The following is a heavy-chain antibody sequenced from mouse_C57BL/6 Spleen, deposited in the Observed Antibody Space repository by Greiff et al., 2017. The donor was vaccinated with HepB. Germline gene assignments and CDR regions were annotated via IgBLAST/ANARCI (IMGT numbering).Heavy chain of an antibody. D-gene: IGHD1-1*01. CDR3: ATYGSTSGQAMDY. Sequence: VQLQQSGPELVKPGASVKISCKASGYTFTDYYMNWVKQSHGKSLEWIGDINPNNGGTSYNQKFKGKATLTVDKSSSTAYMELRSLTSEDSAVYYCATYGSTSGQAMDYWGQGTSVTVSS. CDR1: GYTFTDYY. CDR2: INPNNGGT. J-gene: IGHJ4*01. V-gene: IGHV1-26*01.